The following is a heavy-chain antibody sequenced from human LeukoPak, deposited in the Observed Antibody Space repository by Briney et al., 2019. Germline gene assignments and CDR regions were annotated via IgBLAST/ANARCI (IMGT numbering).Heavy chain of an antibody. J-gene: IGHJ6*03. D-gene: IGHD2-21*02. Sequence: SETLSLTRTVSGGSISSYYWSWIRQPAGKGLEWIARMFASGSTNYNPSLKSRVTMSVDTSKNQFSLNLSSVTAADTAVYYCARGSRMTAVSYHYIDVWGKGTTVTVSS. CDR3: ARGSRMTAVSYHYIDV. CDR2: MFASGST. V-gene: IGHV4-4*07. CDR1: GGSISSYY.